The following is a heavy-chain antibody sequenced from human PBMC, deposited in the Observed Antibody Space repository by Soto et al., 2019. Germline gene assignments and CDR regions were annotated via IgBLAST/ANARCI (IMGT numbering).Heavy chain of an antibody. D-gene: IGHD1-26*01. Sequence: AGGSLRLSCAASGFSFSTYEMNWVRQAPGKGLEWVSYISKNGIDIYYADSVKDRFTISRDNANNSLFLQMDSLRPEDTAVYYCAPRKYGSFNIGAFDIWGQGTMVTVSS. J-gene: IGHJ3*02. CDR1: GFSFSTYE. V-gene: IGHV3-48*03. CDR3: APRKYGSFNIGAFDI. CDR2: ISKNGIDI.